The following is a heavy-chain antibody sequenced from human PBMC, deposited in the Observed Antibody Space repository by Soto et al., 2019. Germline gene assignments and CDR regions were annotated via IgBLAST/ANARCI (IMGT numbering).Heavy chain of an antibody. Sequence: QVQLVESGGGVVQPGRSLRLSCAASGFTFSSCAMHWVRQAPGKGLEWVAVISYDGSNKYYTDSVKGRFTISRDNSKNTLYLQMNSLRAEDTAVYYCARPLWRDDYNWAYFDLWGRGTLVTVSS. CDR3: ARPLWRDDYNWAYFDL. V-gene: IGHV3-30-3*01. J-gene: IGHJ2*01. CDR2: ISYDGSNK. D-gene: IGHD4-4*01. CDR1: GFTFSSCA.